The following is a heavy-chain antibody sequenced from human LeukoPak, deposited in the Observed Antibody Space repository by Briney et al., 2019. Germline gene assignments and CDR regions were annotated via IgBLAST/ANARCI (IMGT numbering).Heavy chain of an antibody. D-gene: IGHD6-13*01. CDR1: GFTVSSNY. CDR2: IYSGGST. CDR3: ARGLQAAAGINWFDP. V-gene: IGHV3-66*01. Sequence: GGSLRLSCAASGFTVSSNYMSWVRQAPGKGLEWVSVIYSGGSTYYADSVKGRFTISRDNSKNTLYLQMNSLRAEDTAVYYCARGLQAAAGINWFDPWGQGTLVTVSS. J-gene: IGHJ5*02.